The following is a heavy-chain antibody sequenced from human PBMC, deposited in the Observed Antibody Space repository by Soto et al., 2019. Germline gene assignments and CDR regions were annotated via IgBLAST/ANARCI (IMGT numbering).Heavy chain of an antibody. Sequence: GGSLRLSCAASGFTFSSYAMSWVRQAPGKGLEWVSAISGSGGSTYYADSVKGRFTISRDNSKNTLYLQMNSLRAEDTAVYYCAKDGITIFGVVKKAIDYWGQGTLVTVSS. CDR1: GFTFSSYA. CDR2: ISGSGGST. V-gene: IGHV3-23*01. D-gene: IGHD3-3*01. J-gene: IGHJ4*02. CDR3: AKDGITIFGVVKKAIDY.